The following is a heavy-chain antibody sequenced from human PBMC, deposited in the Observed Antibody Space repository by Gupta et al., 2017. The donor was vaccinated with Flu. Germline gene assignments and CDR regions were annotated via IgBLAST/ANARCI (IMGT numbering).Heavy chain of an antibody. J-gene: IGHJ2*01. D-gene: IGHD3-10*01. CDR1: GFTFSSYA. Sequence: EVQLLESGGGLVQPGGSLRLSCAASGFTFSSYAMSWVRQAPGKGLEWVSAISGSGGSTYYADSVKGRFTISRDNSKNTLYLQMNSLRAEDTAVYYCAKSLWFGEPYSYWYFDLWGRGTLVTVAS. CDR3: AKSLWFGEPYSYWYFDL. CDR2: ISGSGGST. V-gene: IGHV3-23*01.